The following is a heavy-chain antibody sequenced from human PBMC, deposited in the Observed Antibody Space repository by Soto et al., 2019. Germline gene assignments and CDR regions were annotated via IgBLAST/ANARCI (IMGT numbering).Heavy chain of an antibody. CDR1: GGSFSGHY. V-gene: IGHV4-34*10. Sequence: SETLSLTCAVYGGSFSGHYWSWIRQPPGKGLEWIGEINHSGNTNYAQKLQGRVTMTTDTSTSTAYMELRSLRPDDTAVYYCARSDQYFDWLPQSPYYFDCWGQGTLVTVSS. CDR3: ARSDQYFDWLPQSPYYFDC. J-gene: IGHJ4*02. CDR2: INHSGNT. D-gene: IGHD3-9*01.